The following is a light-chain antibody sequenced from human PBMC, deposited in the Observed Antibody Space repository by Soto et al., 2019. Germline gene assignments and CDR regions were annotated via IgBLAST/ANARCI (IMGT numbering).Light chain of an antibody. Sequence: QSALTQPASVSGSPGQSITISCTGTSSDVGGYNYVSWYQQHPGKAPKLMIYDVSNPPSGVSNRFSGSKSGNTASLTISGLQAEDETDYYCSSYTTISPHVVFGGGTKGTVL. J-gene: IGLJ2*01. CDR3: SSYTTISPHVV. CDR2: DVS. V-gene: IGLV2-14*01. CDR1: SSDVGGYNY.